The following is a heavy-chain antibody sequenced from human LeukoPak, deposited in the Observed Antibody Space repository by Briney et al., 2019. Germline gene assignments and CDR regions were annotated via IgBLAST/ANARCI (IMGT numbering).Heavy chain of an antibody. V-gene: IGHV3-48*01. CDR1: GFTFSSYS. D-gene: IGHD6-6*01. J-gene: IGHJ4*02. Sequence: PGGSLRLSCAASGFTFSSYSMNWVRQAPGKGLEWVSYISSSSSTIYYADSVKGRFTISRDNAKNSLYLQMNSLRAEDTAVYYCARSIAARYFDYWGQGTLVTVSS. CDR2: ISSSSSTI. CDR3: ARSIAARYFDY.